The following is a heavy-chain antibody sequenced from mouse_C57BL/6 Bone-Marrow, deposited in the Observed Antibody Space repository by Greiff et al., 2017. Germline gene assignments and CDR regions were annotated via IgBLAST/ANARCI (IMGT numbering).Heavy chain of an antibody. J-gene: IGHJ2*01. D-gene: IGHD2-1*01. Sequence: VQLQQSGAELVRPGASVKLSCPASGFNIKDDYMHWVKPRPEQGLEWIGWIDPENGDTEYASKFQGKATIPADTSSNTAYLQLSSLTSEDTAVYYCTPYGKFDYWGQGTTLTVSS. CDR3: TPYGKFDY. CDR1: GFNIKDDY. CDR2: IDPENGDT. V-gene: IGHV14-4*01.